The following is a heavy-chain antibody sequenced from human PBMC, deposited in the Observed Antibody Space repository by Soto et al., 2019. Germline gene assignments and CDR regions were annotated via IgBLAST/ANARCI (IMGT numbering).Heavy chain of an antibody. CDR2: IGPESGAT. CDR3: GRGRSGQIVVFY. J-gene: IGHJ4*02. V-gene: IGHV1-2*02. D-gene: IGHD1-26*01. CDR1: GYTFTGHY. Sequence: ASVKVSCKASGYTFTGHYVHWVRQAPEQGPEWMGEIGPESGATRYAQRFQGRVTMTRDMSITTVYMELNNLSPDDTAVYYCGRGRSGQIVVFYWGQGTPVTVSS.